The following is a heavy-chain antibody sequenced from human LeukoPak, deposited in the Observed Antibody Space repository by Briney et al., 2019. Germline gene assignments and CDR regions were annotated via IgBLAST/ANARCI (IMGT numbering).Heavy chain of an antibody. CDR3: STETAGNY. Sequence: ASVKVSCKAFGHTLLDLSIHWVRQAPGKGLEWMGGYDPEDDERIYSEKFLGRVTLTEDTSTDTAYMELTSLRSDVTAVYYCSTETAGNYWGQGTLVTVSS. V-gene: IGHV1-24*01. J-gene: IGHJ4*02. CDR2: YDPEDDER. CDR1: GHTLLDLS. D-gene: IGHD3-10*01.